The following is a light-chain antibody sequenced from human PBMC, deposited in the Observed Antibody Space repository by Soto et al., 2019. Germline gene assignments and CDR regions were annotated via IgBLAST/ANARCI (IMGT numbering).Light chain of an antibody. CDR3: HQRSDWPLT. J-gene: IGKJ4*01. V-gene: IGKV3-11*01. Sequence: EIVLTQSPATLSLSPGERATLSCRVSQSVSSYLAWYQQKPGQAPRLLIYDASNRATGIPARFSGSGSGTDFTLTITSLDPEDFAIYYCHQRSDWPLTFGGGTKVEIK. CDR2: DAS. CDR1: QSVSSY.